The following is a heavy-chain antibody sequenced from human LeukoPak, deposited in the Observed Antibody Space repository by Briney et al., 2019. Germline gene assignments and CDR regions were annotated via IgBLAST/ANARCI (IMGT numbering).Heavy chain of an antibody. CDR2: INPSGGST. CDR1: GYTFTSYY. D-gene: IGHD3-3*01. Sequence: ASVKVSCKASGYTFTSYYMHWVRQAPGQGLEWMGIINPSGGSTSYAQKFQGRVTMTRDTSTSTVYMELSSLRSEDTAVYYCARDPARDFWSGYYTGIFDPWGQGTLVTASS. V-gene: IGHV1-46*01. CDR3: ARDPARDFWSGYYTGIFDP. J-gene: IGHJ5*02.